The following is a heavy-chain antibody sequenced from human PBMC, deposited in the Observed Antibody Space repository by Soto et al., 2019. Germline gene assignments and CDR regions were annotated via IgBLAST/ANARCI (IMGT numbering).Heavy chain of an antibody. J-gene: IGHJ3*01. Sequence: EVQLVESGGGLVQPGESLRLSCAASGFTFSAFWMTWLRQAPGKGLEWVANIKRDGTVTHYGDSVEGRCTLSRDNGQNSLFLHLNSLRPEDTAMYYCSRDLSPPGDFFYDAFDVWGQGTFVTVSS. CDR2: IKRDGTVT. CDR3: SRDLSPPGDFFYDAFDV. D-gene: IGHD2-21*02. V-gene: IGHV3-7*04. CDR1: GFTFSAFW.